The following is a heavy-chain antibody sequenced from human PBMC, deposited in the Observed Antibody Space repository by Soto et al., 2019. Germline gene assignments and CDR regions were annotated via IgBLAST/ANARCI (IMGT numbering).Heavy chain of an antibody. CDR2: ISFDGRQK. Sequence: GGSLRLSCAASGFIFSTYGMHWVRQAPGKGLEWVALISFDGRQKYYAESLKGRFTISRDNSKDMLYLEVNSLRAEDTAVYYCAKDESRYCTDSSCYPTDYWGQGTQVTAPQ. D-gene: IGHD2-15*01. CDR3: AKDESRYCTDSSCYPTDY. V-gene: IGHV3-30*18. CDR1: GFIFSTYG. J-gene: IGHJ4*02.